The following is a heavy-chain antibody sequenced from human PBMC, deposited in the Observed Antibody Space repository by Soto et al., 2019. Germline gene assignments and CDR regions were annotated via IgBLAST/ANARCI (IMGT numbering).Heavy chain of an antibody. V-gene: IGHV1-2*04. CDR1: GYTLTDHY. CDR3: ARGSNYYGSSAYYYIFDY. CDR2: INPNGGGT. J-gene: IGHJ4*02. Sequence: ASVKVSCKASGYTLTDHYIHWVRQAPGQGLGWLGWINPNGGGTNYAQKFQGWVTMTRDTSVNTAYMELGRLRSDDTAVYYCARGSNYYGSSAYYYIFDYWGQGTLVTVSS. D-gene: IGHD3-22*01.